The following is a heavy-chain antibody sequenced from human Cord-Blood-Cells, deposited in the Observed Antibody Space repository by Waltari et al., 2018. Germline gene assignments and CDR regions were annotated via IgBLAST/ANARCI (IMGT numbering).Heavy chain of an antibody. J-gene: IGHJ2*01. CDR3: AKSSSGLGIIRYFDL. CDR2: LSAYNGNT. Sequence: QVQLVQSGAEVKKPGASVKVSCKASGYTFTSYGISWVRQAPGQGLEWMGGLSAYNGNTNYAQKLQCRVTMTTDTSTSTAYMELRSLRSDDTAVYYCAKSSSGLGIIRYFDLWGRGTLVTVSS. V-gene: IGHV1-18*01. CDR1: GYTFTSYG. D-gene: IGHD7-27*01.